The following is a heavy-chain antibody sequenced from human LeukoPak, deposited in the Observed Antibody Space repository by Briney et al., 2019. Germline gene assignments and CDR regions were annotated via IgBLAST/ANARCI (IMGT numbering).Heavy chain of an antibody. CDR2: IYYSGNT. Sequence: SETLSLTCTVSGGSVSNGNYYWSWLQQPPGKALEWIGYIYYSGNTNYNPSLEGRVTISVDTSKNHFSVKLSSVTAADTAVYYCARSQNYYGSGDYWSQGTLVTVSS. V-gene: IGHV4-61*03. J-gene: IGHJ4*02. CDR3: ARSQNYYGSGDY. CDR1: GGSVSNGNYY. D-gene: IGHD3-10*01.